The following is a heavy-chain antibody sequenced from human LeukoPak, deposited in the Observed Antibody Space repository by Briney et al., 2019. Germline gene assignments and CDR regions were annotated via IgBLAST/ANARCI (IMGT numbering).Heavy chain of an antibody. CDR2: ISGSGGST. J-gene: IGHJ4*02. CDR1: GFTFSSYG. V-gene: IGHV3-23*01. Sequence: PGGSLRLSCAASGFTFSSYGMSWVRQAPGKGLEWVSAISGSGGSTYYADSVKGRFTISRDNSKNTLYLQMNSLRAEDTAVYYCAKDITRGSPQHLIPRTNFDYWGQGTLVTVSS. D-gene: IGHD3-16*01. CDR3: AKDITRGSPQHLIPRTNFDY.